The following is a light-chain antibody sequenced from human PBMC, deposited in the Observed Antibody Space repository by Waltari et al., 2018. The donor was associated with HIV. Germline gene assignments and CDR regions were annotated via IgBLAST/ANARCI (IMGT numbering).Light chain of an antibody. V-gene: IGLV2-14*01. CDR3: SSYTRSSTL. CDR1: TSDDGGKNY. J-gene: IGLJ2*01. CDR2: DVS. Sequence: QSALTPPASGSGSPGQSLTISFTGTTSDDGGKNYVSWYQKHPGKAPKLLIYDVSNRPSGVSNRFSGSKSGNTASLTISGLQAEDEADYYCSSYTRSSTLFGGGTKLTVL.